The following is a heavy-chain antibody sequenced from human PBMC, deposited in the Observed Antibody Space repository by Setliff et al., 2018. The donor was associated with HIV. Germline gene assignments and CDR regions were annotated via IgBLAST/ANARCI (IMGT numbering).Heavy chain of an antibody. D-gene: IGHD1-1*01. CDR1: GFTFSNYG. CDR3: ARGGHNWNSDY. V-gene: IGHV3-21*06. CDR2: INGNGRST. Sequence: GESLKISCAASGFTFSNYGMNWVRQAPGKGLEWVSSINGNGRSTNYADSVKGRFAISRDNAKNSLFLQMNSLRPEDTAVYYCARGGHNWNSDYWGHGTQVTVSS. J-gene: IGHJ4*01.